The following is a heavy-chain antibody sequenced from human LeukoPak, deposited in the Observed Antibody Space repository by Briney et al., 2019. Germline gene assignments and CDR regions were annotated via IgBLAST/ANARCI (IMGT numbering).Heavy chain of an antibody. CDR2: IYYSGST. Sequence: SQTLSLTCTVSGDSISSGGYYWSWTRQHPGKGLEWIGYIYYSGSTYYNPSLKSRVTISVDTSKNQFALKLSSVTAADTAVYYCARVPATSHYGMDVWGQGTTVTVSS. CDR1: GDSISSGGYY. CDR3: ARVPATSHYGMDV. J-gene: IGHJ6*02. V-gene: IGHV4-31*03.